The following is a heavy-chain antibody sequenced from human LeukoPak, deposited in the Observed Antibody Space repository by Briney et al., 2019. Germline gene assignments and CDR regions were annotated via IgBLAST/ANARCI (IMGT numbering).Heavy chain of an antibody. CDR1: GGSFSGYY. J-gene: IGHJ5*02. CDR2: INHSGGT. CDR3: ARGKQQLHWFDP. V-gene: IGHV4-34*01. Sequence: SETLSLTCAVYGGSFSGYYWSWIRQPPGKGLEWIGEINHSGGTNYNPSLKSRVTISVDTSKNQFSLKLSSVTAADTAVYYCARGKQQLHWFDPWGQGTLVTVSS. D-gene: IGHD6-13*01.